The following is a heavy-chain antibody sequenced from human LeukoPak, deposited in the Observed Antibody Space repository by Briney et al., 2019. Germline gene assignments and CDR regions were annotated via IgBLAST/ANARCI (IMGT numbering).Heavy chain of an antibody. CDR2: IYSSGST. CDR1: GGTISSYY. Sequence: SETLSLTCTVSGGTISSYYWSWIRQPAGKGLEWIGRIYSSGSTNYNPSLKSRVTMSVDTSKNQFSLKLSSVTAADTAVYYCARGQYHLLYWYFDLWGRGTLVTVSS. CDR3: ARGQYHLLYWYFDL. D-gene: IGHD2-2*01. V-gene: IGHV4-4*07. J-gene: IGHJ2*01.